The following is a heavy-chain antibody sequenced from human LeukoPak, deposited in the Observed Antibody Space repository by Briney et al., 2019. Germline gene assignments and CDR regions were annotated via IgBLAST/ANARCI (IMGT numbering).Heavy chain of an antibody. CDR1: GGSISSYY. Sequence: PSETLSLTCTVSGGSISSYYWSWIRQPPGKGLEWIGSIYYSGSTYHNPSLKSRVTISVDTSKNQFSLKLSSVTAADTAVYYCASVEMATIGGFDYWGQGTLVTVSS. CDR2: IYYSGST. V-gene: IGHV4-39*01. CDR3: ASVEMATIGGFDY. D-gene: IGHD5-24*01. J-gene: IGHJ4*02.